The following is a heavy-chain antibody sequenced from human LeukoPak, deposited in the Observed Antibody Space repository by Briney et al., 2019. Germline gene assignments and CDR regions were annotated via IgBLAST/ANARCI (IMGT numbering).Heavy chain of an antibody. V-gene: IGHV3-23*01. CDR3: AKDESQYYYDSSGYYSWYVY. Sequence: GGSLRLSCAASGFTFSSYAMSWVRQAPGKGLGWVSAISGSGGSTYYADSVKGRSTISRDNSKNTLYLQMNSLRAEDTAVYYCAKDESQYYYDSSGYYSWYVYWGQGTLVTVSS. CDR1: GFTFSSYA. D-gene: IGHD3-22*01. J-gene: IGHJ4*02. CDR2: ISGSGGST.